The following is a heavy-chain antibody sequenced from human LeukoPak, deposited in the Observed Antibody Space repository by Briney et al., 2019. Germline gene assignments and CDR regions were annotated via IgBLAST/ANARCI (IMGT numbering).Heavy chain of an antibody. CDR3: AKAGAVVVIAAKYFDY. D-gene: IGHD2-15*01. J-gene: IGHJ4*02. CDR2: IKQDGSEK. Sequence: GGSLRLSCAASGFTFSSYWMSWVRQAPGEGLEWVANIKQDGSEKYYVDSVKWRFTISRDNAKNSLYLQMNSLRAEDTAVYYCAKAGAVVVIAAKYFDYWGQGTLVTVSS. V-gene: IGHV3-7*01. CDR1: GFTFSSYW.